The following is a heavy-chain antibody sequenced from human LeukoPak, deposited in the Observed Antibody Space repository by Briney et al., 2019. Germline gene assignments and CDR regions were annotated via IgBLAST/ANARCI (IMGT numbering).Heavy chain of an antibody. D-gene: IGHD3-3*01. CDR3: ARGLYYTFWSGSYTEDRFFDY. CDR2: IYYSGST. V-gene: IGHV4-31*03. J-gene: IGHJ4*02. Sequence: SQTLSLTCTGSGGSISSGGYYWTWIRQHPGQGLEWIGYIYYSGSTYYNPSLKSRVTISVDTSRNQVSLKLPSVTAADTAVYYCARGLYYTFWSGSYTEDRFFDYWGQGTLVTVSS. CDR1: GGSISSGGYY.